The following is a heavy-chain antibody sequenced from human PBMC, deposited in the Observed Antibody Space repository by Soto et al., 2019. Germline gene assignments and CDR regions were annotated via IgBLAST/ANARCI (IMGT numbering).Heavy chain of an antibody. Sequence: QVTLKESGPVLVKPTETLTLTCTVSGFSLSNARMGVSWIRHPPGKALEWLAHIFSNDEQSYSTSLKSRLTISKDTSKSQVVLTMTNMDPVDTATYYCARIKENSGSPAHFDYWGQGTLVTVSS. J-gene: IGHJ4*02. CDR1: GFSLSNARMG. D-gene: IGHD1-26*01. CDR2: IFSNDEQ. CDR3: ARIKENSGSPAHFDY. V-gene: IGHV2-26*01.